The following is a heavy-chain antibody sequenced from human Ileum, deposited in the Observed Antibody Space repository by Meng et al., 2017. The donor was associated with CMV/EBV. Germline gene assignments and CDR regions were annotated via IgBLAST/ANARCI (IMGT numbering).Heavy chain of an antibody. CDR3: SIDTSGYHYKY. CDR2: INTANGNT. J-gene: IGHJ4*02. V-gene: IGHV1-3*04. D-gene: IGHD3-22*01. Sequence: QVQLVQAGAEVKKPGASGKVSCKASGYTFTSYAIHWVRQAPGQRPEWMGWINTANGNTKYSQKFQGRVTTTRDTSASTAYMELNSLRSEDTAVYYCSIDTSGYHYKYWGQGTLVTVSS. CDR1: GYTFTSYA.